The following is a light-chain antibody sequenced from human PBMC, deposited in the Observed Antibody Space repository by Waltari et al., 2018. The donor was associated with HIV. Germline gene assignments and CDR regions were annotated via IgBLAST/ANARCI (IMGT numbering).Light chain of an antibody. J-gene: IGLJ3*02. CDR1: NSDVAGYNF. Sequence: QSALTQPASVSGSPGQSITIPCTGTNSDVAGYNFVSWNQQHPGKAPKLMIYEVTNRPSGLSNRFSGSKSGNTASLTISGLQAEDEADYYCTSYTSNNTLMFGGGTKVTVL. CDR2: EVT. CDR3: TSYTSNNTLM. V-gene: IGLV2-14*01.